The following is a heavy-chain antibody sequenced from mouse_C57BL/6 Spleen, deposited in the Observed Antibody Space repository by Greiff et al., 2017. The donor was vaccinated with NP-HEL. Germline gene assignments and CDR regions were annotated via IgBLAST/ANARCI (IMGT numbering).Heavy chain of an antibody. D-gene: IGHD3-2*02. CDR1: GYTFTSYT. Sequence: VQGVESGAELARPGASVKMSCKASGYTFTSYTMHWVKQRPGQGLEWIGYINPSSGYTKYNQKFKDKATLTADKSSSTAYMQLSSLTSEDSAVYYCAREGSSGLFDYWGQGTTLTVSS. CDR2: INPSSGYT. CDR3: AREGSSGLFDY. J-gene: IGHJ2*01. V-gene: IGHV1-4*01.